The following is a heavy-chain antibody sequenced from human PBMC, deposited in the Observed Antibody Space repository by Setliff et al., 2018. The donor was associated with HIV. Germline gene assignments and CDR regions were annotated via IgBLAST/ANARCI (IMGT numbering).Heavy chain of an antibody. V-gene: IGHV1-69*10. CDR3: ARDKGIREAASLDY. Sequence: ASVKVSCKASGGSFSDFRITWVRQAPGQGLEWMGEITPFVGITNYAQKFQGRVTISADESTATAYIELSSLTSQDTAVYYCARDKGIREAASLDYWGQGSLVTVSS. CDR1: GGSFSDFR. CDR2: ITPFVGIT. D-gene: IGHD6-13*01. J-gene: IGHJ4*02.